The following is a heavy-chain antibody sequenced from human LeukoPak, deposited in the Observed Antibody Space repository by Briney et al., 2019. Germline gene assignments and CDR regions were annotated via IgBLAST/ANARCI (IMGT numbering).Heavy chain of an antibody. CDR1: GDSVSSSIAA. Sequence: SQTLSLTCAISGDSVSSSIAAWHWIRQSPSRSLEWLGRTYYRSKWLNDYALSVRSRITINPDTSKNQFSLHLKSVTPEDTAVYYCARDWGDGAGYDYWGQGTLVTVSS. J-gene: IGHJ4*02. V-gene: IGHV6-1*01. D-gene: IGHD3-16*01. CDR2: TYYRSKWLN. CDR3: ARDWGDGAGYDY.